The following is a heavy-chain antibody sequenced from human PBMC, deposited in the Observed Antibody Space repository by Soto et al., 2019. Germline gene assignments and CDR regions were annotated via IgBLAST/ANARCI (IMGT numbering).Heavy chain of an antibody. D-gene: IGHD6-25*01. CDR3: ARHKDAGSDRGGMDV. Sequence: QVQLQESGPGLVKPSETLSITCTVSGGSISHFYWTWIRQPPGKGLEWIGNVHYSGSTNYNPSVKSRVTTSVDTAKNQLSLNLSSVTAADTAVYYCARHKDAGSDRGGMDVWGQGTTVTVSS. CDR1: GGSISHFY. CDR2: VHYSGST. J-gene: IGHJ6*02. V-gene: IGHV4-59*08.